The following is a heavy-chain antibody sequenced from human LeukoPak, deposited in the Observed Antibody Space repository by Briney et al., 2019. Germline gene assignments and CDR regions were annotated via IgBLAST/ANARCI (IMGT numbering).Heavy chain of an antibody. D-gene: IGHD4/OR15-4a*01. J-gene: IGHJ3*01. CDR3: AKGKVHHEGALDA. CDR1: GLIFGRYA. V-gene: IGHV3-23*01. Sequence: GGPLSLFCAASGLIFGRYAMSWVRGAAGKGVEWVSEICGSLSGSGNCTYYADSVKGRFTISRDNSKKTLYLQMNSLRAEDTAVYYCAKGKVHHEGALDAWCQGTLVTVSS. CDR2: ICGSLSGSGNCT.